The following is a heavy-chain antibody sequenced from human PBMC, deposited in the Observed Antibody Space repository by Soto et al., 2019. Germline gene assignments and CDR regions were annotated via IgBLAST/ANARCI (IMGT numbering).Heavy chain of an antibody. Sequence: GASAKVCCKVSGYTLTDLSMHWVRQDHGKGLEWMGGFDPEDGETIYAQKFQGRVTMTEDTSTDTAYMELSSLRSEDTAVYYCATDRAYCGGDCLGYWGQGTLVTVSS. CDR2: FDPEDGET. CDR1: GYTLTDLS. CDR3: ATDRAYCGGDCLGY. D-gene: IGHD2-21*02. V-gene: IGHV1-24*01. J-gene: IGHJ4*02.